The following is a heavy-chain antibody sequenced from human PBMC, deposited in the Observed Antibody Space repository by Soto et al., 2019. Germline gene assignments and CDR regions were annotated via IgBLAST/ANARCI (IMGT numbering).Heavy chain of an antibody. J-gene: IGHJ4*02. CDR1: GFTFSSYG. CDR2: ISYDGSNK. Sequence: GGSLRLSCAASGFTFSSYGMHWVRQAPGKGLEWVAVISYDGSNKYYADSVKGRFTISRDNSKNTLYLQMNSLRAEDTAVYYCAKDSSPVVGATTFDDWGQGTRVTVSS. D-gene: IGHD1-26*01. CDR3: AKDSSPVVGATTFDD. V-gene: IGHV3-30*18.